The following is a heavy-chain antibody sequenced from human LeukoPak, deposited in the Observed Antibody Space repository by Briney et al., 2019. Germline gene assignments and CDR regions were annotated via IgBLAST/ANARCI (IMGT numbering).Heavy chain of an antibody. D-gene: IGHD4-23*01. CDR3: ARNARRWYTPFDY. J-gene: IGHJ4*02. V-gene: IGHV4-34*01. CDR2: INHSGST. Sequence: PSETLSLTCAVYGGSFRGYYWSWIRQPPGKGLEWIGEINHSGSTNYNPSLKSRVTISVDTSKNQFSLKLSSVTAADTAVYYCARNARRWYTPFDYWGQGTLVTVSS. CDR1: GGSFRGYY.